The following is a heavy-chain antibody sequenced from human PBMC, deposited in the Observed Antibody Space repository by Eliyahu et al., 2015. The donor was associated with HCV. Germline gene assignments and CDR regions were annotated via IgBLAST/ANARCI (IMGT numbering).Heavy chain of an antibody. CDR1: GGSFSGYY. V-gene: IGHV4-34*01. CDR3: ARGNRGPLPQYFQH. Sequence: QVQLQQWGAGLLKPSETLSLXCAVYGGSFSGYYWXWXRQPPGKGLEWXGEIXHSGSTNYXPSLKSRVTISVDTSKNQFSLKLSSVTAADTAVYYCARGNRGPLPQYFQHWGQGTLVTVSS. CDR2: IXHSGST. J-gene: IGHJ1*01.